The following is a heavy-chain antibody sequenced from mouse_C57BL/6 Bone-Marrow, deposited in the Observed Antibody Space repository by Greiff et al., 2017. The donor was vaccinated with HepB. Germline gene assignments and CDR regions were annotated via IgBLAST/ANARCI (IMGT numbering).Heavy chain of an antibody. CDR2: IDPSDSYT. CDR1: GYTFTGYW. Sequence: QVQLQQPGAELVKPGASVKLSCKASGYTFTGYWMQWVKQRPGQGLEWIGEIDPSDSYTNYNQKFKGKATLTVDTSSSTAYMQLSSLTSEDSAVYYCASGSSLYWYFDVWGTGTTVTVSS. D-gene: IGHD1-1*01. V-gene: IGHV1-50*01. CDR3: ASGSSLYWYFDV. J-gene: IGHJ1*03.